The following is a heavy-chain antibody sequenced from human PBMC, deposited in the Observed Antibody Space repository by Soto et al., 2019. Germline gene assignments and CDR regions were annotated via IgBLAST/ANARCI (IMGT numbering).Heavy chain of an antibody. D-gene: IGHD6-13*01. J-gene: IGHJ6*02. CDR1: GGIFSDFS. Sequence: QVQLVQSGAEVKKPGSSLKVSCKASGGIFSDFSFSWVRQAPGQGLEWMGGIMPIFGGPDYAQRFRGRVTITADEVTRTAFMELRVITSEDTATYYCASSLRMPGIGNYYYGMDVWGQGTTVTVSS. CDR2: IMPIFGGP. CDR3: ASSLRMPGIGNYYYGMDV. V-gene: IGHV1-69*12.